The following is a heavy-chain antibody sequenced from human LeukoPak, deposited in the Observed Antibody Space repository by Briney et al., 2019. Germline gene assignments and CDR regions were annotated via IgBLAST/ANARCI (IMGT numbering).Heavy chain of an antibody. D-gene: IGHD3-22*01. Sequence: SGTLSLTCTVSGGSISSGGYYWSWIRQHPGKGLEWIGYIYHSGSTNYNPSLKSRVTISVDKSKNHFSLKLSSVTAADTAVYYCARGADSSGYYSIFYFDYWGQGTLVTVSS. CDR3: ARGADSSGYYSIFYFDY. V-gene: IGHV4-31*03. CDR2: IYHSGST. J-gene: IGHJ4*02. CDR1: GGSISSGGYY.